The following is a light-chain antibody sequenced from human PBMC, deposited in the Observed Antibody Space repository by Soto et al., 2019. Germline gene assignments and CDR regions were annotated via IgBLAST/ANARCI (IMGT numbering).Light chain of an antibody. J-gene: IGKJ2*01. CDR2: DAS. Sequence: EIVLTQSPATLSLSPGERATLSCRASQSVSSYLAWYQQKPGQTPRLLIYDASNRATCIPARFSGSGSGTDFTLTISSLEPEDFAVYYCQQRSSWPRTFGQGTNLEIK. CDR1: QSVSSY. CDR3: QQRSSWPRT. V-gene: IGKV3-11*01.